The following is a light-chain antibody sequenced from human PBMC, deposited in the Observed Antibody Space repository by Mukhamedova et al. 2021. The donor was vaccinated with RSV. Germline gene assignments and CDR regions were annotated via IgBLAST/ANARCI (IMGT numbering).Light chain of an antibody. CDR3: QQYTSRPLT. V-gene: IGKV3-15*01. Sequence: YMGRPGQPPRLLIYGVSARATCVPARFSGRGSGTEFSLSISSLQSDDFAVYFCQQYTSRPLTFGGGTKLE. J-gene: IGKJ4*01. CDR2: GVS.